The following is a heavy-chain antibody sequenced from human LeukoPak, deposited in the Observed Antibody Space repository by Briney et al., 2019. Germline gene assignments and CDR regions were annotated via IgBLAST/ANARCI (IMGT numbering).Heavy chain of an antibody. Sequence: GGSLRLSCAASGFTFSSYAMSWVRQAPGKGLEWVSAISGSGGSTYYADSVKGRFTTSRDNSKNTLYLQMNSLRAEDTAVYYCAKGGVYRSAFDYWGQGTLVTVSS. CDR1: GFTFSSYA. CDR3: AKGGVYRSAFDY. J-gene: IGHJ4*02. V-gene: IGHV3-23*01. D-gene: IGHD1-26*01. CDR2: ISGSGGST.